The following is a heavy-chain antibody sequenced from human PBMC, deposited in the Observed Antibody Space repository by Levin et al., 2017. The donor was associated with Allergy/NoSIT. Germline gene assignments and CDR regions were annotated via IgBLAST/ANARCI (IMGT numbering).Heavy chain of an antibody. V-gene: IGHV4-39*07. Sequence: SETLSLTCTVSGGSISSSSYYWGWIRQPPGKGLEWIGSIYYSGSTYYNPSLKSRVTISVDTSKNQFSLKLTSVTAADTAIYYCARDFDTAMPSHWGQGTLVTVSS. D-gene: IGHD5-18*01. J-gene: IGHJ4*02. CDR2: IYYSGST. CDR3: ARDFDTAMPSH. CDR1: GGSISSSSYY.